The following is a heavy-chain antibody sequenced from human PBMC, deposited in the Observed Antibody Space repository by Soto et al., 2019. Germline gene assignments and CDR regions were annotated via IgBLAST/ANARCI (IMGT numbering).Heavy chain of an antibody. CDR2: ISYDGSNK. CDR1: GFTFSSYG. Sequence: QVQLVESGGGVVQPGRSLRLSCAASGFTFSSYGMHWVRQAPGKGLEWVAVISYDGSNKYYADSVKGRFTISRDNSKNTLYLQMNSLRAEDTAVYYCAKEVVAKIDYWGQGTLVTVSS. CDR3: AKEVVAKIDY. D-gene: IGHD5-12*01. V-gene: IGHV3-30*18. J-gene: IGHJ4*02.